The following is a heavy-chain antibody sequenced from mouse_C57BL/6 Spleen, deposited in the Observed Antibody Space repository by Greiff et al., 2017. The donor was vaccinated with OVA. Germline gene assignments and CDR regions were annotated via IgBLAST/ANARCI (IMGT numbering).Heavy chain of an antibody. D-gene: IGHD4-1*01. CDR1: GYTFTDYY. CDR3: ARANGDY. V-gene: IGHV1-76*01. CDR2: IDPGSGNT. J-gene: IGHJ2*01. Sequence: QVQLQQSGAELVRPGASVKLSCKASGYTFTDYYINWVKQRPGQGLEWIARIDPGSGNTYYNEKFKGKATLTAEKSSSTAYMQLSSLTSEDSAVYFCARANGDYWGQGTTLTVSS.